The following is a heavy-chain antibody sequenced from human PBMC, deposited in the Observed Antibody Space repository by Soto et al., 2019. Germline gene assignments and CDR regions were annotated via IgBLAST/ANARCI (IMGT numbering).Heavy chain of an antibody. Sequence: EVQLVESGGGLVQPGGSLRLSCAASGFTFSDHYMDRVRQAPGKGLEWVGRTRNKANSYTTEYAAAVKGRFTISRDDSKNSLYLQMNSLKTEDTAVYYCARIPLTGNYFDYWGQGTLVTVSS. V-gene: IGHV3-72*01. D-gene: IGHD7-27*01. CDR2: TRNKANSYTT. CDR3: ARIPLTGNYFDY. CDR1: GFTFSDHY. J-gene: IGHJ4*02.